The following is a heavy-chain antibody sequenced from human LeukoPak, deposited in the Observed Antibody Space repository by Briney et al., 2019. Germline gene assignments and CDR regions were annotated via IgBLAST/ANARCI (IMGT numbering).Heavy chain of an antibody. CDR1: GYTFTGYY. J-gene: IGHJ4*02. CDR2: INPNSGGT. Sequence: ASVKVSCKASGYTFTGYYMHWVRQAPGRGLEWMGWINPNSGGTNYAQKFQGRVTMTRDTSISTAYMELSRLRSDDTAVYYCARTPRYYYDSSGYQNFDYWGQGTLVTVSS. CDR3: ARTPRYYYDSSGYQNFDY. V-gene: IGHV1-2*02. D-gene: IGHD3-22*01.